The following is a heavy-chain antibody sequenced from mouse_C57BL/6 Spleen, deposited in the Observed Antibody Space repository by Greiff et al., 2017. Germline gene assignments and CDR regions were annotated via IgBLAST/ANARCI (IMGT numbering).Heavy chain of an antibody. CDR2: IDPEDGDT. CDR1: GFNIKDYS. Sequence: VQLQQSGAELVRPGASVKLSCTASGFNIKDYSMHWVKQRPEQGLEWIGKIDPEDGDTESAPKFQGKATMTADTSSNTAYLQLSSLTSEDTAVYYCTTVYYYVSSPRFDYWGQGTTLTVSS. J-gene: IGHJ2*01. CDR3: TTVYYYVSSPRFDY. D-gene: IGHD1-1*01. V-gene: IGHV14-1*01.